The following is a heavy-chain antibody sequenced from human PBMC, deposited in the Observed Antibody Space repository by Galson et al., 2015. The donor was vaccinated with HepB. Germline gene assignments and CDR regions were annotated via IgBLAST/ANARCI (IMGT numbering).Heavy chain of an antibody. D-gene: IGHD3-10*01. V-gene: IGHV3-53*01. Sequence: SLRLSCAASGFIVSNNYMSWVRQAPGKGLEWVSIIYSGGSTYYADSVKGRFTISRDNSKNTLYLQVNSLRPEDTAMYYCATDRDVLRGLIIGAFDIWGQGTMVTVSS. J-gene: IGHJ3*02. CDR1: GFIVSNNY. CDR3: ATDRDVLRGLIIGAFDI. CDR2: IYSGGST.